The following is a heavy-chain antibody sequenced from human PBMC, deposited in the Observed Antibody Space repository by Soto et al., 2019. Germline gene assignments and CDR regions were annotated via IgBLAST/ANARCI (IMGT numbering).Heavy chain of an antibody. CDR2: IYFDGITT. V-gene: IGHV3-74*01. CDR1: GFTFNTHW. D-gene: IGHD1-26*01. CDR3: AIGGAMGIDN. Sequence: EVQLVESGGGVVQPGGSLRLSCTASGFTFNTHWMHWVRQAPGKGLVWVSRIYFDGITTNYADSVKGQLTISRDNAKNTVSLQANRLLDEGTGVYYCAIGGAMGIDNGVQGTLVTVSS. J-gene: IGHJ4*02.